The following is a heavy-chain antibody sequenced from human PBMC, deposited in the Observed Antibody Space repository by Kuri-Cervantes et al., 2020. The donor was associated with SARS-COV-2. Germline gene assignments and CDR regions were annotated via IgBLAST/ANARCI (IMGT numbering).Heavy chain of an antibody. CDR3: ARVRDIVLMVYAIRGWFDP. CDR1: GFTFSSYD. D-gene: IGHD2-8*01. CDR2: IGTAGDT. J-gene: IGHJ5*02. V-gene: IGHV3-13*01. Sequence: GGSLRLSCPAPGFTFSSYDMHWVRQATGKGLEWVSAIGTAGDTYYPGSVKGRFTISRENAKNSLYLQMNSLRAGDTAVYYCARVRDIVLMVYAIRGWFDPWGQGTRVTCAS.